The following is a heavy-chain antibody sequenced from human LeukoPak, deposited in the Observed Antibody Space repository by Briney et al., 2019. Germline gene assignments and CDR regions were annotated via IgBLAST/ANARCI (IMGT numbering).Heavy chain of an antibody. J-gene: IGHJ5*02. V-gene: IGHV3-30*03. CDR1: GFTFSSYG. D-gene: IGHD3-22*01. CDR3: ARDYYDSSGYDLPYNWFDP. CDR2: ISYDGSNK. Sequence: SGGSLRLSCAASGFTFSSYGMHWVRQAPGKGLEWVAVISYDGSNKYYADSVKGRFTISRDNSKNTLYLQMNSLRAEDTAVYYCARDYYDSSGYDLPYNWFDPWGQGTLVTVSS.